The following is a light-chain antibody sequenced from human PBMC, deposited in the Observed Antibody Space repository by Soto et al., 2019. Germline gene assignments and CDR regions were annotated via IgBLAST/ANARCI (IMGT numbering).Light chain of an antibody. J-gene: IGLJ1*01. Sequence: QSVLTQPPSASGTPGQRVTISCSGSSSNIGSNYVYWYQQLPGTAHKLLIYRNNQRPSGVPDRFSGSKSGTSASLAISGLRSEDEADYYCAAWDDSLSAHYVFGTGTKLTVL. CDR2: RNN. V-gene: IGLV1-47*01. CDR1: SSNIGSNY. CDR3: AAWDDSLSAHYV.